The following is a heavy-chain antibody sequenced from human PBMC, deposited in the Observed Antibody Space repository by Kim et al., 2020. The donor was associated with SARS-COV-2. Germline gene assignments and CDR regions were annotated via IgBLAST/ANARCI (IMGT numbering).Heavy chain of an antibody. D-gene: IGHD3-10*01. V-gene: IGHV3-53*04. CDR3: ARNYYGSGSYYFYGMDV. Sequence: VKDRFTISRHNSKNTLYLQMNSLRAEDTAVYYCARNYYGSGSYYFYGMDVWGQGTTVTVSS. J-gene: IGHJ6*02.